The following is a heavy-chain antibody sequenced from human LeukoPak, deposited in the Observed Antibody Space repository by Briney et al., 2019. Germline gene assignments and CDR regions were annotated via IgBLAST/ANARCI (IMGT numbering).Heavy chain of an antibody. Sequence: GGSLRLSCAASGFTFSDYYMSWIRQAPGKGLGWVSYISNSGTTIYYADSVKGRFTISRDNAKNSLYLQMNSLRAEDTAMYYCARALAGFSFDPWGQGTLVTVSS. CDR1: GFTFSDYY. D-gene: IGHD3-10*01. V-gene: IGHV3-11*01. J-gene: IGHJ5*02. CDR3: ARALAGFSFDP. CDR2: ISNSGTTI.